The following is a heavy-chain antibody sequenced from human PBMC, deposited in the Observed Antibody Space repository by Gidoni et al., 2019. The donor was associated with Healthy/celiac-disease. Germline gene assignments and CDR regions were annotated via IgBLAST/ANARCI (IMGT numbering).Heavy chain of an antibody. Sequence: QVQLQESGPGLVKPSQTLSLTCTVSGGSISSGGYYWSWIRQHPGKGLEWIGYIYYSGSTYYNPSIKSRVTISVDTSKNQFSLKLSSVTAADTAVYYCARGTLDSSGYSTVWGVDYWGQGTLVTVSS. D-gene: IGHD3-22*01. J-gene: IGHJ4*02. CDR2: IYYSGST. CDR3: ARGTLDSSGYSTVWGVDY. CDR1: GGSISSGGYY. V-gene: IGHV4-31*03.